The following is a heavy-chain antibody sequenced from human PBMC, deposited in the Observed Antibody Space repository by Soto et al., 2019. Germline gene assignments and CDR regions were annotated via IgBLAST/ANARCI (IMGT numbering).Heavy chain of an antibody. CDR3: ARGDISRGAAIDS. D-gene: IGHD3-10*01. J-gene: IGHJ4*02. V-gene: IGHV4-30-2*01. Sequence: QVQLQESASGLVKPLETLSLTCIVSGDSISSSFSWHWVRRPPGEGLEWLGYVYQTGSTHYNPSLGGRITMSVDSSKNMFSLELSDVTAADTAVYYCARGDISRGAAIDSWGQGTLVSVSS. CDR1: GDSISSSFS. CDR2: VYQTGST.